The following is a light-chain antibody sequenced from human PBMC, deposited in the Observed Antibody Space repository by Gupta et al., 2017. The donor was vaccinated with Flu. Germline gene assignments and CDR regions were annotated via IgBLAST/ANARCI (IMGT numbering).Light chain of an antibody. CDR1: SDVGGYNY. J-gene: IGLJ2*01. Sequence: SDVGGYNYFSWYQQHPGKAPNLMIYEVSNRPSGVSNRFSGSTSGNTASLTISGLQAEDEADYYCSSYTSSSTLNVVFGGGTKLTVL. CDR3: SSYTSSSTLNVV. V-gene: IGLV2-14*01. CDR2: EVS.